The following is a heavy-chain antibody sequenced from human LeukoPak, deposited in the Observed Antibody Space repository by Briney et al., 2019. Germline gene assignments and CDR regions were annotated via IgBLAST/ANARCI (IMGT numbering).Heavy chain of an antibody. CDR2: ISGSGGST. CDR1: GFTFSTYH. Sequence: GGSLRLSCAASGFTFSTYHMNWVRQAPGKGLEWVSAISGSGGSTYYADSVKGRFTISRDNSKNTLYLQMNSLRAEDTAVYYCAKDLGYYYGSESYPYYFDYWGQGTLVTVSS. J-gene: IGHJ4*02. CDR3: AKDLGYYYGSESYPYYFDY. D-gene: IGHD3-10*01. V-gene: IGHV3-23*01.